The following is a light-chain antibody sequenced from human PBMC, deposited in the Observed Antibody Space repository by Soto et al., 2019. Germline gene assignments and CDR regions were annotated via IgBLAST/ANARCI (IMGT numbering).Light chain of an antibody. CDR1: QSVLYSSDNKNY. J-gene: IGKJ1*01. CDR3: QQYYGTPWT. CDR2: WAS. Sequence: DIVMTQSPDSVAVSLGERATINCKSSQSVLYSSDNKNYLAWYQQKPGQSPKLLIYWASTRESGVPDRFSGSGSGTDFTLTISSLQAEDVAVYYCQQYYGTPWTFGQGTKVDI. V-gene: IGKV4-1*01.